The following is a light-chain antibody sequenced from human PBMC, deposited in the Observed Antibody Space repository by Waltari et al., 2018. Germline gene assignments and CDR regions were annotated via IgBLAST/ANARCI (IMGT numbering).Light chain of an antibody. CDR1: QSVLYNSNNKNY. CDR2: WAS. Sequence: DIVMTQSPDSLAVSLGERATINCKSSQSVLYNSNNKNYLAWYQQRPGQPPKLLIYWASTRESGVPDRFSGSGSGTDFTLTITSLQAEDVAVYYCQQYLGRPDTFGQGTKLEIK. J-gene: IGKJ2*01. CDR3: QQYLGRPDT. V-gene: IGKV4-1*01.